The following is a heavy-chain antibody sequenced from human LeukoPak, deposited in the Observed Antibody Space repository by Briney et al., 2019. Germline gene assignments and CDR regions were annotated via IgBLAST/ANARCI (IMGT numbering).Heavy chain of an antibody. CDR3: AARGIAAAPGNY. Sequence: KPSETLSLTCAVYGGSFSGYYWSWIRQPPGKGLEWIGEINHSGSTNYNPSLKSRVTISVDTSKNQFSLKLSSVTAADTAVYYCAARGIAAAPGNYWGQGTLATVSS. D-gene: IGHD6-13*01. CDR1: GGSFSGYY. V-gene: IGHV4-34*01. CDR2: INHSGST. J-gene: IGHJ4*02.